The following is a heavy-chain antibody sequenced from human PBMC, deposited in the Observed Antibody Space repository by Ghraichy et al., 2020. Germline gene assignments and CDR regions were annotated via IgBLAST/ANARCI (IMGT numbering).Heavy chain of an antibody. J-gene: IGHJ6*02. CDR2: IARSISTI. CDR1: GFNFGNSD. CDR3: ARGWNMDV. Sequence: GGSLRLSCAASGFNFGNSDLNWVRQAPGKGLEWVSYIARSISTIYYADSAKGRFTISRDDAKNSLFLDMNSLTADDTAVYYCARGWNMDVWGQGTTVTVSS. D-gene: IGHD1-1*01. V-gene: IGHV3-48*01.